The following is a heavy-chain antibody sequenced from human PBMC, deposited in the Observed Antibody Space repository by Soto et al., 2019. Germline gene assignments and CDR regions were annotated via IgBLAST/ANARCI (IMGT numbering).Heavy chain of an antibody. D-gene: IGHD6-6*01. J-gene: IGHJ5*02. V-gene: IGHV4-59*01. CDR2: IHYSGST. Sequence: PSETLSLTCTVSGDSISSYYWGWIRQPPGRGLEWIGYIHYSGSTNYNPSLKSRVTISVDTPKNQFSLEVNSMTAADTAVYYCARGGLAARKGRWFDPWGQGTLVTVSS. CDR1: GDSISSYY. CDR3: ARGGLAARKGRWFDP.